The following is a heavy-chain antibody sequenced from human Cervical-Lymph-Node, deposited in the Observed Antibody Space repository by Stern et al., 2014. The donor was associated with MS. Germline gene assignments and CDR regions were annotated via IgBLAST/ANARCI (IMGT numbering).Heavy chain of an antibody. CDR1: GFTFSNFG. D-gene: IGHD2-15*01. J-gene: IGHJ1*01. V-gene: IGHV3-33*01. CDR2: IWNNGSNK. CDR3: AREGGSSAEYFQH. Sequence: VQLVESGGGVVQPGRSLRLSCAASGFTFSNFGMHWVRQAPGKGLEWVAVIWNNGSNKYYADSVKGRLTISRDNSKNTLYLQMNSLRAEDTAVYYCAREGGSSAEYFQHWGQGTLVTVSS.